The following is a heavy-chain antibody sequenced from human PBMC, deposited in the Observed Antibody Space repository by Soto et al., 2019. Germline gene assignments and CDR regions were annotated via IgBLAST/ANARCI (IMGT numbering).Heavy chain of an antibody. J-gene: IGHJ3*02. V-gene: IGHV3-64D*06. D-gene: IGHD2-8*02. Sequence: GGSLRLSCSASGFTFSSYAMHLVRQAPGKGLEYVSAISSNGGSTYYADSVKGRFTISRDNSKNTLYLQMSSLRAEDTAVYYCVKGPLVGSDAFDIWGQGTMVTVSS. CDR2: ISSNGGST. CDR3: VKGPLVGSDAFDI. CDR1: GFTFSSYA.